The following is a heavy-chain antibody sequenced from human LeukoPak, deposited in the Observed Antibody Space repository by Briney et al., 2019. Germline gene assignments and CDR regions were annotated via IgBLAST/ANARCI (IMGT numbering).Heavy chain of an antibody. CDR1: GFTFSSYW. CDR3: ARERGYSYGINWFDP. J-gene: IGHJ5*02. CDR2: IKQDGSEK. V-gene: IGHV3-7*01. Sequence: PGGSLRLSCAASGFTFSSYWMSWVRQAPGKGLELVANIKQDGSEKYYVDSVKGRFTISRDNAKNSLYLQMNSLRAEDTAVYYCARERGYSYGINWFDPWGQGTLVTVSS. D-gene: IGHD5-18*01.